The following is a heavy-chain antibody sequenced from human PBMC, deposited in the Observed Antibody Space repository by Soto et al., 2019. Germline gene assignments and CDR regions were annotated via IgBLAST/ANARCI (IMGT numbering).Heavy chain of an antibody. CDR1: GYSFTSYW. V-gene: IGHV5-51*01. CDR3: ARALGFAGYYYGMDV. CDR2: VYPDDSDT. J-gene: IGHJ6*02. Sequence: GESLKISCKGSGYSFTSYWIGWVRQLPGKGLEWMGVVYPDDSDTIYSPSFQGLVTISADKSISTAYLQWSSLKASDTAMYYCARALGFAGYYYGMDVWGQGTTVTVSS.